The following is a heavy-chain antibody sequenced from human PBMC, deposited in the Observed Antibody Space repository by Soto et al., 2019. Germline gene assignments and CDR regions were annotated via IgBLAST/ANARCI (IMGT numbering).Heavy chain of an antibody. J-gene: IGHJ4*02. D-gene: IGHD6-19*01. CDR2: INPSGGST. CDR1: GYTFTSYY. Sequence: ASVKVSCKASGYTFTSYYMHWVRQAPGQGLEWMGIINPSGGSTRYAQKFQGWVTMTRDTSISTAYMELSRLRSDDTAVYYCARDRGLSGYSSGWYDYWGQGTLVTVSS. CDR3: ARDRGLSGYSSGWYDY. V-gene: IGHV1-46*01.